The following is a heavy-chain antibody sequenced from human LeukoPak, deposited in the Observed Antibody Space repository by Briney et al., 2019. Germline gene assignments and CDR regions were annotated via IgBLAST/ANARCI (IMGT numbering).Heavy chain of an antibody. Sequence: SETLSLTCTVSGYSISNGYYWGWIRQPPGMSLEWIGNIYHSGSTYCNASLKSRVAMSVDTSKNQFSLNLTSVTAADTAVYYCARDASHYGSGKIDNWGQGTLVTVSS. J-gene: IGHJ4*02. CDR3: ARDASHYGSGKIDN. D-gene: IGHD3-10*01. CDR2: IYHSGST. CDR1: GYSISNGYY. V-gene: IGHV4-38-2*02.